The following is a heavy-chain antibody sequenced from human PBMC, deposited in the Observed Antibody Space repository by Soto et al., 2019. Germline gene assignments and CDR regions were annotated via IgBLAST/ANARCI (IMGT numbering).Heavy chain of an antibody. D-gene: IGHD2-21*01. CDR3: ARVDCGRDVCYLIDF. V-gene: IGHV1-69*13. CDR2: IIPVYGIT. Sequence: SVKVSCKASGGTFSRYSITWVRQAPGHRLEWIGRIIPVYGITSYAQRFQGRVTITADASTSTAYMELSSLRSDDTAVYYCARVDCGRDVCYLIDFWGQGTLVTVYS. J-gene: IGHJ4*02. CDR1: GGTFSRYS.